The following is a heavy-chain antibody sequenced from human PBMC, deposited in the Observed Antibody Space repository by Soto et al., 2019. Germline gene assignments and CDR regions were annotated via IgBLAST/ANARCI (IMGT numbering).Heavy chain of an antibody. J-gene: IGHJ3*02. Sequence: QVQLQESGPGLVKPSGTLSLTCAVSGDSISSSNWWSWVSQHPGKGLEWIGEISHSGSTNYNPSLKSRVTIAVDKSKNQCSLKLSSVTAADTAMYYCARVRALTVGPFDIWGQGTMVTVSS. V-gene: IGHV4-4*02. CDR2: ISHSGST. D-gene: IGHD3-9*01. CDR3: ARVRALTVGPFDI. CDR1: GDSISSSNW.